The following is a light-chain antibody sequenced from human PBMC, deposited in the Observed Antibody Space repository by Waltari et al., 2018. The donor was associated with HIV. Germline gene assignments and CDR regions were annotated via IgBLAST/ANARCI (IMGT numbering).Light chain of an antibody. CDR3: QQSYSTPIT. V-gene: IGKV1-39*01. Sequence: DIQMTQSPSSLSASVGDRVTITCWASQSISNYLNWYQQKPGKAPKLLIYAASSLQSGVPSRFICSGSGTDFTLTISSLQPEDFATYYCQQSYSTPITFGQGTRLEIK. CDR2: AAS. J-gene: IGKJ5*01. CDR1: QSISNY.